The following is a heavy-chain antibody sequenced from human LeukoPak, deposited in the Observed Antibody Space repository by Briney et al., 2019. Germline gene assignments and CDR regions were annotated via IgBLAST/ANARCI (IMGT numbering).Heavy chain of an antibody. CDR3: ARTHLAAAGTSYYYYYMDV. D-gene: IGHD6-13*01. V-gene: IGHV1-69*13. CDR2: IIPIFGTA. CDR1: GGTFRSYA. J-gene: IGHJ6*03. Sequence: SVKVSCKASGGTFRSYAISWVRQAPGQGLEWMGGIIPIFGTANYAQKFQGRVTITADESTSTAYMELSSLRSEDTAVYYCARTHLAAAGTSYYYYYMDVWGKGTTVTISS.